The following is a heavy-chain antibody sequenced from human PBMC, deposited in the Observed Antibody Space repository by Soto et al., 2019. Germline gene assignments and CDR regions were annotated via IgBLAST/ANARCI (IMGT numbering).Heavy chain of an antibody. J-gene: IGHJ4*02. D-gene: IGHD1-26*01. V-gene: IGHV5-51*01. CDR3: ARLGGIVDTGTWIQ. CDR1: GYRFSTYW. Sequence: GESVKISCXASGYRFSTYWIGWVRQRPGKGPAWMAIIYPGDSDTRENPSFQGQVTISADKSSNTVHLQWRSLKASDTAIHYCARLGGIVDTGTWIQWGQGTPVTVSS. CDR2: IYPGDSDT.